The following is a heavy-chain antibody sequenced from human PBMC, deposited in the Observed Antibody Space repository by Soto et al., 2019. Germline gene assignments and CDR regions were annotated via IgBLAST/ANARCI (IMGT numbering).Heavy chain of an antibody. CDR1: GFTVSSSY. Sequence: GGSLRLSCAASGFTVSSSYMSWLRQAAGKGPEWVSVIHSGGITYYADSVKGRFTISRDNSKNTLYLQMNSLRAEDTAVYYCARDWAKGFGDLLGAFDIWGQGTMVTVSS. V-gene: IGHV3-53*01. CDR3: ARDWAKGFGDLLGAFDI. CDR2: IHSGGIT. J-gene: IGHJ3*02. D-gene: IGHD3-10*01.